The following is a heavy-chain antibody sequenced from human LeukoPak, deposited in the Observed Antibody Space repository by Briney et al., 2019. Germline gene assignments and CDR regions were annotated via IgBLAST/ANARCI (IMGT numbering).Heavy chain of an antibody. V-gene: IGHV1-2*02. J-gene: IGHJ4*02. CDR3: ARGWGTNYSNFRGRDY. D-gene: IGHD4-11*01. CDR2: INPNSGGT. Sequence: ASVKVSCKASGYTFTGYYMHWVRQAPGQGLEWMGWINPNSGGTNYAQKFQGRVTMTRDTSISTAYMELSRLRSDDTAVYYCARGWGTNYSNFRGRDYWGQGTLVTVSS. CDR1: GYTFTGYY.